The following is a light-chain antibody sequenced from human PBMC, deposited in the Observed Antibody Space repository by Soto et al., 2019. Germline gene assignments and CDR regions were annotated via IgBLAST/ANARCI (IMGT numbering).Light chain of an antibody. CDR1: SSNIGAGYV. J-gene: IGLJ3*02. V-gene: IGLV1-40*01. Sequence: QSALTQPPSVSGAPGQRVTISCTGSSSNIGAGYVVHWYQQLPGTAPKLLIYGNSNRPSGVPDRFSGSKSGTSASLAITGLQAEDEADYYCQSYDSSLSGWVFGGGTKATVL. CDR2: GNS. CDR3: QSYDSSLSGWV.